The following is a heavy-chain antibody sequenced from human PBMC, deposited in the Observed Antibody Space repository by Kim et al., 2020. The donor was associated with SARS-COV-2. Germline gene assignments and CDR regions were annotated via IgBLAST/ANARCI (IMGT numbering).Heavy chain of an antibody. V-gene: IGHV3-30*07. CDR3: ARGEYSSSAYYYGMDV. J-gene: IGHJ6*02. D-gene: IGHD6-6*01. Sequence: SVKGRFTISRDNSKNTLYLQMNSLRAEDTAVYYCARGEYSSSAYYYGMDVWGQGTTVTVSS.